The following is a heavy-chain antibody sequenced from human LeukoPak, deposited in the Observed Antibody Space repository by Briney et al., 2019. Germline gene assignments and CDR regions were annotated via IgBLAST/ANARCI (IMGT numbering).Heavy chain of an antibody. J-gene: IGHJ4*02. CDR3: ASWFGIAVADPGYFDY. Sequence: AGGSLRLSCAASGFTFSSYAMHWVRQAPGKGLEWVAXXSYDGSNKYYADSVKGRFTISRDNSKNTLYLQMNSLRAEDTAVYYCASWFGIAVADPGYFDYWGQGTLVTVSS. CDR1: GFTFSSYA. D-gene: IGHD6-19*01. CDR2: XSYDGSNK. V-gene: IGHV3-30*04.